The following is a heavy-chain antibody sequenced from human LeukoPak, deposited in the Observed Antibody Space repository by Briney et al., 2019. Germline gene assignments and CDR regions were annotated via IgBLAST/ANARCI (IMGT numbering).Heavy chain of an antibody. D-gene: IGHD4-17*01. V-gene: IGHV3-23*01. CDR2: ISGSGGNT. CDR1: GFTFSSHA. Sequence: GGSLRLSCAASGFTFSSHAMSWVRQAPGKGLEWVSVISGSGGNTDYADSVEGRFTISRDNSNNTLYLQMNSLTAEDTAVYYCAKSIRMTTVTTGDAFDVWGQGTMVTVSS. CDR3: AKSIRMTTVTTGDAFDV. J-gene: IGHJ3*01.